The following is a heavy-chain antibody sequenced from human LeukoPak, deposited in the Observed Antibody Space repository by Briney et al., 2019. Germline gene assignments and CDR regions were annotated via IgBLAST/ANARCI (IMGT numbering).Heavy chain of an antibody. CDR1: GFTFSSYG. V-gene: IGHV3-33*01. D-gene: IGHD2-15*01. CDR2: IWYDGNNK. Sequence: GGSLRLSCAASGFTFSSYGMHWVRQAPGKGLEWVALIWYDGNNKYYADSVKGRFTISRDNSKNTLYLQMNSLRAEDTALYYCARQYCSGGDCYFFDWGQGTLVTVSS. J-gene: IGHJ4*02. CDR3: ARQYCSGGDCYFFD.